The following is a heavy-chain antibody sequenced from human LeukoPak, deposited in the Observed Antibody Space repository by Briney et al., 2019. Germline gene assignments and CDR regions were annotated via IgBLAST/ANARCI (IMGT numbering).Heavy chain of an antibody. CDR2: ISSSSTTI. Sequence: GGSLRLSCAASGFTFSSYSMMWVRQAPGKGLEWVSYISSSSTTIHYADSVKGRFTISRDSSKNTLYLQMNSLRAEDTAIYYCAKRGAEVGATVAPGDYWGQGTLVTVSS. CDR1: GFTFSSYS. CDR3: AKRGAEVGATVAPGDY. D-gene: IGHD1-26*01. V-gene: IGHV3-48*01. J-gene: IGHJ4*02.